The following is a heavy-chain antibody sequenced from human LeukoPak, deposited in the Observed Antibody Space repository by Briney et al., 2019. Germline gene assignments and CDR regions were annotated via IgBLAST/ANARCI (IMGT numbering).Heavy chain of an antibody. D-gene: IGHD1-26*01. CDR1: GGPFSHYY. CDR2: INESGST. J-gene: IGHJ6*02. CDR3: ASRIGRYLYYFGMDV. Sequence: PSETLSLTCAVSGGPFSHYYWTWIRQPPGKGLEWIGEINESGSTNYDPSLKSRVTISVDTSKNHFSLNLTSVTAADMAVYYCASRIGRYLYYFGMDVWGQGTTVTVSS. V-gene: IGHV4-34*01.